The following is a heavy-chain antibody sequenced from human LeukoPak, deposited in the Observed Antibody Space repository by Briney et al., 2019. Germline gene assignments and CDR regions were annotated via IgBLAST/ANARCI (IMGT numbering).Heavy chain of an antibody. CDR2: ISWNSGSI. V-gene: IGHV3-9*01. CDR1: GFIFNNYA. Sequence: GGSLRLSCAGSGFIFNNYAIHWVRQPPGKGLEWVSGISWNSGSIDYADSVKGRFTISRDNAKNSLYLQMNSLRVEDTAFYYCAKDNRRHYTSGPNPDSLHWGQGALVTVSS. J-gene: IGHJ4*02. D-gene: IGHD6-19*01. CDR3: AKDNRRHYTSGPNPDSLH.